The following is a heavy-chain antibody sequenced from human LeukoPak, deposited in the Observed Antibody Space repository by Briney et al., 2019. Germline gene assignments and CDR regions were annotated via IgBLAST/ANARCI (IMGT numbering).Heavy chain of an antibody. CDR3: ARDRGFGVVPTGD. Sequence: ASVKVSCKASGYTFTGYYMHWVRQAPGQGLEWMGWINPNSGGTNYAQKFQGRVTMTRDTSISTAYMELSRLRSDDPAVYYCARDRGFGVVPTGDWGQGTLVTVSS. CDR1: GYTFTGYY. V-gene: IGHV1-2*02. CDR2: INPNSGGT. J-gene: IGHJ4*02. D-gene: IGHD3-3*01.